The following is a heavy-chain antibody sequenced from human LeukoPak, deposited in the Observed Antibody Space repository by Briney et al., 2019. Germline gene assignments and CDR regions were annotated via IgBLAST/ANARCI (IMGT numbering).Heavy chain of an antibody. CDR1: GFTFDDYG. CDR3: ARDFSGGMVAKFGY. Sequence: PGGSLRLSCAASGFTFDDYGMHWVRQAPGKGLEWVSGISWNSISIGYADSVKGRFTISRDNAKNSLYLQMNNLRAEDTAVYYCARDFSGGMVAKFGYWGQGTLVTVSS. J-gene: IGHJ4*02. D-gene: IGHD5-12*01. V-gene: IGHV3-9*01. CDR2: ISWNSISI.